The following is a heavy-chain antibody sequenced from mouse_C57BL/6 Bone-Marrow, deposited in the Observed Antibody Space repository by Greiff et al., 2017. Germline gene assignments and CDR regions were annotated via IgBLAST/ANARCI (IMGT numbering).Heavy chain of an antibody. D-gene: IGHD1-1*01. V-gene: IGHV1-69*01. J-gene: IGHJ2*01. CDR1: GYTFTSYW. CDR2: IDPSDSYT. Sequence: QVQLQQPGAELVMPGASVKLSCKASGYTFTSYWMHWVKQRPGQGLEWIGEIDPSDSYTNYNQKFKGKSTLTVDKSSSTAYMQLSSLTSEDSAVYYCALLLRNWGQGTTLTVSS. CDR3: ALLLRN.